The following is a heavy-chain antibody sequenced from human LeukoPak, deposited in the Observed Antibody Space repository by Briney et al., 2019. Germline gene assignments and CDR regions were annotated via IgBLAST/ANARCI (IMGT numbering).Heavy chain of an antibody. Sequence: SETLSLTCTVSGGSISPYYWSWIRQPPGKGLEWIGYIYYSGSTNYNPSLKSRVTISVDTSKNQFSLKLSSVTAADTAVYYCARGGSSSWFYYFDYWGQGTLVTVSS. CDR2: IYYSGST. D-gene: IGHD6-13*01. CDR1: GGSISPYY. V-gene: IGHV4-59*01. J-gene: IGHJ4*02. CDR3: ARGGSSSWFYYFDY.